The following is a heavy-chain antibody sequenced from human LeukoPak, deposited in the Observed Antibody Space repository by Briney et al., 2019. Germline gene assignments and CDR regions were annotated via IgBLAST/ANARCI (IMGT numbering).Heavy chain of an antibody. CDR2: MNPNSGNT. CDR1: GYTFTSYD. J-gene: IGHJ3*02. Sequence: ASVKVSCKASGYTFTSYDINWVLQATGQGLEWMGWMNPNSGNTGYAQKFQGRVTITRNTSISTAYVELSSLRSEDTAVYYCARRCSGGSCYGYDAFDIWGQGTMVTVSS. CDR3: ARRCSGGSCYGYDAFDI. D-gene: IGHD2-15*01. V-gene: IGHV1-8*03.